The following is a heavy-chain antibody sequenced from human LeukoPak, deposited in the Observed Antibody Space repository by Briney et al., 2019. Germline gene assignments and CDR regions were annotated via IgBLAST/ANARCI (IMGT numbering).Heavy chain of an antibody. J-gene: IGHJ4*02. V-gene: IGHV4-61*02. CDR3: ARGSSGYPTYFDY. D-gene: IGHD5-12*01. Sequence: SETLSLTCTVSGGSISSGSYYWSWIRQPAGKGLEWIGRTYTSGSTNYNPSLKSRVTISVDTSKNQFSLKLSSVTAADTAVYYCARGSSGYPTYFDYWGQGTLVTVSS. CDR1: GGSISSGSYY. CDR2: TYTSGST.